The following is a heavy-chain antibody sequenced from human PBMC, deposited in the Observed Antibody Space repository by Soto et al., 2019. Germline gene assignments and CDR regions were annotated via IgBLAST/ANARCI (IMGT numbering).Heavy chain of an antibody. D-gene: IGHD3-22*01. Sequence: QVQLVESGGGVVQPGRSLRLSCAASGFTFSSYGMHWVRQAPGKGLEWVAVIWYDGSNKYYADSVKGRFTISRDNSKNTLYLQMNSLRAEDTAVYYCARDQAPYYYDSSGYYPFDYWGQGTLVTVSS. V-gene: IGHV3-33*01. CDR3: ARDQAPYYYDSSGYYPFDY. CDR2: IWYDGSNK. CDR1: GFTFSSYG. J-gene: IGHJ4*02.